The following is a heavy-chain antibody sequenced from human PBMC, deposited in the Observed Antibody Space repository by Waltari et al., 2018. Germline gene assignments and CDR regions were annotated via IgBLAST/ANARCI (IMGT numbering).Heavy chain of an antibody. CDR2: ISDDETSI. J-gene: IGHJ6*02. D-gene: IGHD3-10*01. CDR3: ARLAPRTYRSPVPGRHYYYGMDV. V-gene: IGHV3-74*01. CDR1: GFRFSNYW. Sequence: EEQLLESGGGLVQPGDSLRLSCPGSGFRFSNYWMNWVRQAPGTGLVWVARISDDETSISYADSVKGRFTISRDNAKNTVYLQMKRLRVEDTAVYYCARLAPRTYRSPVPGRHYYYGMDVWGQGTTVTVSS.